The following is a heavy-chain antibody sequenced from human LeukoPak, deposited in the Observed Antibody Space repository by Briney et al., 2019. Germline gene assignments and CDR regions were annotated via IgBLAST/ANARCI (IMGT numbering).Heavy chain of an antibody. CDR2: ISGSGGST. D-gene: IGHD2-2*01. CDR1: GFTFSSYA. J-gene: IGHJ4*02. CDR3: AKGTDCSSTSCYRAILVYFDY. V-gene: IGHV3-23*01. Sequence: GGSLRLSCAASGFTFSSYAMSWVRQAPGKGLEWVSAISGSGGSTYYADSVKGRFTISRDNSKNTLYLQMNSLRAEDTAVYYCAKGTDCSSTSCYRAILVYFDYWGQGTLVTVSS.